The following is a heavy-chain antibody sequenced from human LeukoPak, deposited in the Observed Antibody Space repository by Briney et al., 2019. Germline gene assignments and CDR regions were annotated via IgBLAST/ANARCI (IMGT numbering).Heavy chain of an antibody. J-gene: IGHJ4*02. CDR2: ISDSSSYT. V-gene: IGHV3-11*05. Sequence: GGSLRLSCAASGFTFSDYYMSWIRQAPGKGLEWVSYISDSSSYTNYADSVKGRFTTYRDNAKKSLYLQMNSLRAEDTAFYYCARAGRYGFAGYSGDYWGQGTLVTVSS. D-gene: IGHD3-10*01. CDR3: ARAGRYGFAGYSGDY. CDR1: GFTFSDYY.